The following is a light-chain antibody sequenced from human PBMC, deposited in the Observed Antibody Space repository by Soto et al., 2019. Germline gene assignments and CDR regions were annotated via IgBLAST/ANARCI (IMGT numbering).Light chain of an antibody. Sequence: QSALTQSASVSGSPGQSITISCTGTSSDVGAYNFVSWHQQHPGKAPKLMIYNVYDRPSGISYRFSGSKSGNTASLTISGLQGEDEADYYCSAYTASRTYVFGTGTKVTVL. V-gene: IGLV2-14*03. CDR2: NVY. CDR1: SSDVGAYNF. CDR3: SAYTASRTYV. J-gene: IGLJ1*01.